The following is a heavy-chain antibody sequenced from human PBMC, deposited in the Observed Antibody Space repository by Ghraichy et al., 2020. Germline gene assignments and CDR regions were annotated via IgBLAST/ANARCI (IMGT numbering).Heavy chain of an antibody. Sequence: SETLSLTCTVSGGSISSSSYYWGWIRQPPGKGLEWIGSIYYSGSTYYNPSLKSRVTISVDTSKNQFSLKLSSVTAADTAVYYCARQGPKAATPFYYYYGMDVWGQGTTVTVSS. CDR3: ARQGPKAATPFYYYYGMDV. V-gene: IGHV4-39*01. CDR1: GGSISSSSYY. CDR2: IYYSGST. J-gene: IGHJ6*02. D-gene: IGHD2-15*01.